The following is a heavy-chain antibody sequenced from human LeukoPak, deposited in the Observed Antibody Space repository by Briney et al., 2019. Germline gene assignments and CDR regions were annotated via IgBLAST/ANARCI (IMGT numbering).Heavy chain of an antibody. V-gene: IGHV4-59*01. D-gene: IGHD4-17*01. Sequence: SETLSLTCTVSGGSISSYYWSWIRQPPGNGLEWIGYIYYSGSTNYNPSLKSRVTISVDTSKNHFSLKPSSVTAADTAVYYCARGDGDYGWFDPWGQGTLVTVSS. CDR2: IYYSGST. J-gene: IGHJ5*02. CDR3: ARGDGDYGWFDP. CDR1: GGSISSYY.